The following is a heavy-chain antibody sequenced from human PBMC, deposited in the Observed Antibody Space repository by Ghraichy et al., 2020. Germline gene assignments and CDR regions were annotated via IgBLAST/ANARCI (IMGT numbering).Heavy chain of an antibody. D-gene: IGHD2-8*01. V-gene: IGHV6-1*01. CDR3: ARGRLLMVYAIPLDAFDI. CDR2: TYYRSKWYN. Sequence: SQTLSLTCAISGDSVSSNSAAWNWIRQSPSRGLEWLGRTYYRSKWYNDYAVSVKSRITINPDTSKNQFSLQLNSVTPEDTAVYYCARGRLLMVYAIPLDAFDIWGQGTMVTVSS. J-gene: IGHJ3*02. CDR1: GDSVSSNSAA.